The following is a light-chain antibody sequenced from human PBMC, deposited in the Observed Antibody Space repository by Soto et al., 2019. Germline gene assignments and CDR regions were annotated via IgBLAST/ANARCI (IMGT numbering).Light chain of an antibody. CDR2: AAS. J-gene: IGKJ1*01. CDR3: QQYNSYPRT. V-gene: IGKV1-16*01. Sequence: DLQMTQSPSSLSVSVGDRVTITCRASQDIGSSLGWFQQKPGKAPKSLIYAASTLPVGVPSRFSSSGSGTDFILTISSLQPEDFATYYCQQYNSYPRTFGQGTKVEIK. CDR1: QDIGSS.